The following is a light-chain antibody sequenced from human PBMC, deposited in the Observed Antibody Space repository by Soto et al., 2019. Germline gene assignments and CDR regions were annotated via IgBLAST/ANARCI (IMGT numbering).Light chain of an antibody. J-gene: IGKJ2*01. CDR1: QSVSSSL. CDR3: HQYGSSPLT. V-gene: IGKV3-20*01. CDR2: DVS. Sequence: EIVLTQSPGTLSLSPGEGATLSCRASQSVSSSLLAWFQQKPGQAPRLLIHDVSSRATGIPDRFSGSGSGTDFTLSISRLEPEDFAVYYCHQYGSSPLTFGRGTKLEI.